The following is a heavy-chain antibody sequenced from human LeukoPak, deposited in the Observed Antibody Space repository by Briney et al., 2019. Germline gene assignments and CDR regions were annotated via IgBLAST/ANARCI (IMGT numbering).Heavy chain of an antibody. CDR2: IYHSGST. D-gene: IGHD2-2*01. J-gene: IGHJ4*02. CDR1: GYSISSTDY. Sequence: PSETLSFTCTVSGYSISSTDYSGWVRQPPGKGLEWIGSIYHSGSTYYNPSLKSRVTISVDTSKNQFSPKLSSVTAADTAVYYCARVSVVPAAFFDYWGQGTLVTVSS. V-gene: IGHV4-38-2*02. CDR3: ARVSVVPAAFFDY.